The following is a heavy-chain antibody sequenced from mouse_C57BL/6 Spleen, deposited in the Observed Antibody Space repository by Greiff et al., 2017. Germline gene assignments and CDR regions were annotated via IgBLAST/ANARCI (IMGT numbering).Heavy chain of an antibody. D-gene: IGHD1-1*01. Sequence: EVKLVESGGDLVKPGGSLKLSCAASGFTFSSYGMSWVRQTPDKRLEWVATISSGGSYTYYPDSVKGRFTISRDNAKNTLYLQMSSLKSEDTAMYYCARPPLRGTWFAYWGQGTLVTVSA. V-gene: IGHV5-6*01. J-gene: IGHJ3*01. CDR2: ISSGGSYT. CDR1: GFTFSSYG. CDR3: ARPPLRGTWFAY.